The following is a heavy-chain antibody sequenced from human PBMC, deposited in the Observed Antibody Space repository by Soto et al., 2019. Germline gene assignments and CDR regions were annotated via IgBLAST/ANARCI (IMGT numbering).Heavy chain of an antibody. Sequence: ASVKVSCKASGYTFTSYDINWVRQATGQGLEWMGWMNPNSGNTGYAQKFQGRVTMTRNTSISTAYMELSSLRSEDTAVYYCARGRNYDFWSGYHDAFAISTQGTMVTVS. CDR1: GYTFTSYD. CDR2: MNPNSGNT. V-gene: IGHV1-8*01. J-gene: IGHJ3*02. D-gene: IGHD3-3*01. CDR3: ARGRNYDFWSGYHDAFAI.